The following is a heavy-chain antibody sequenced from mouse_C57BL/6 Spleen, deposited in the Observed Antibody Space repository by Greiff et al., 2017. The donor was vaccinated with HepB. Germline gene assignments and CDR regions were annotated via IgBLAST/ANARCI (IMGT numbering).Heavy chain of an antibody. CDR3: ARGIYYHAMDY. CDR2: ISYSGST. J-gene: IGHJ4*01. D-gene: IGHD2-1*01. V-gene: IGHV3-1*01. Sequence: EVKLQESGPGMVKPSQSLSLTCTVTGYSITSGYDWHWIRHFPGNKLEWMGYISYSGSTNYNPSLKSRISITHDTSKNHFFLKLNSVTTEDTATYYCARGIYYHAMDYWGQGTSVTVSS. CDR1: GYSITSGYD.